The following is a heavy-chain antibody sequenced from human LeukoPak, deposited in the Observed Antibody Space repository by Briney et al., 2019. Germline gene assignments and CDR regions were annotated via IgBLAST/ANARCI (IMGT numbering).Heavy chain of an antibody. J-gene: IGHJ4*02. Sequence: PGGSLRLSCAASGFTFSSYAMSWVRQAPGKGLEWVSAISGSGGSTYYADSVKGRFTISRDNAKNSLYLQMNSLRAEDTAVYYCAREFLYYYDSSGYNFDYWGQGTLVTVSS. CDR3: AREFLYYYDSSGYNFDY. V-gene: IGHV3-23*01. CDR2: ISGSGGST. D-gene: IGHD3-22*01. CDR1: GFTFSSYA.